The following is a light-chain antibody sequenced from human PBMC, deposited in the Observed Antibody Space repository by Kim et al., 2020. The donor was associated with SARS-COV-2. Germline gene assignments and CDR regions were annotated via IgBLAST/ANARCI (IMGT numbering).Light chain of an antibody. CDR1: QGISSA. Sequence: SASVGDRVTIPCRASQGISSALAWYQQKPGKAPKLLIYDASSLESGVPSRFSGSGSGTDFTLTISSLQPEDFATYYCQQFNSYPLFGPGTKVDIK. CDR3: QQFNSYPL. J-gene: IGKJ3*01. V-gene: IGKV1-13*02. CDR2: DAS.